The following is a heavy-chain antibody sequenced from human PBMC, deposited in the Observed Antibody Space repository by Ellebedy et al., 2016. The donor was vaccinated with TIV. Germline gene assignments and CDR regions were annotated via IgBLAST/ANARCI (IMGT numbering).Heavy chain of an antibody. CDR2: ISGSGGST. V-gene: IGHV3-23*01. J-gene: IGHJ4*02. Sequence: GGSLRLSXAASGFTFSSYAMSWVRQAPGKGLERVSAISGSGGSTYYADSVKGRFTISRDNSKNTLYLQMNSLRAEDTAVYYCAKDTAMVTPHPMSDYWGQGTLVTVSS. D-gene: IGHD5-18*01. CDR3: AKDTAMVTPHPMSDY. CDR1: GFTFSSYA.